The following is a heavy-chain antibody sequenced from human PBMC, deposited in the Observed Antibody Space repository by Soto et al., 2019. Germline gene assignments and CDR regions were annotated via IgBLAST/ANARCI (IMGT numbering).Heavy chain of an antibody. CDR1: GYSFTSYW. Sequence: GESLKISCKGSGYSFTSYWIGWVRQMPGKGLEWMGIIYPGDSDTRYSPSFQGQVTISADKSISTAYLQWSSLKASDTAMYYCARYAVAGQPAAAFDYWGQGTLVNVSS. CDR2: IYPGDSDT. J-gene: IGHJ4*02. V-gene: IGHV5-51*01. D-gene: IGHD6-19*01. CDR3: ARYAVAGQPAAAFDY.